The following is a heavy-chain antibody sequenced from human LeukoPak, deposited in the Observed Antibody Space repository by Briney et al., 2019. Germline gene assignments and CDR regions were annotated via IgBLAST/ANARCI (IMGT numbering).Heavy chain of an antibody. D-gene: IGHD4-23*01. V-gene: IGHV3-30-3*01. CDR1: GFTFSSYA. CDR3: ARDSSSPDYGGNVGARFGFDY. CDR2: ISYDGSNK. J-gene: IGHJ4*02. Sequence: GGSLRLSCAASGFTFSSYAMHWVRQAPGKGLEWVAVISYDGSNKYYADSEKGRFTISRDNSKNTLYLQMNSLRAEDTAVYYCARDSSSPDYGGNVGARFGFDYWGQGTLVTVSS.